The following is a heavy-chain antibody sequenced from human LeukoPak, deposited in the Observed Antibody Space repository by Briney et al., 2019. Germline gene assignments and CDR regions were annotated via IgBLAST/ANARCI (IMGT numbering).Heavy chain of an antibody. CDR3: ARHGGGSSNFDY. D-gene: IGHD3-16*01. Sequence: GESLKISCKGSGYRFTSYWISWVRQMPGKGLEWMGKIDPIDSYTNYSSSFQGHVTISADKSITTAYLQWSSLKASDTAMYYCARHGGGSSNFDYWGQGTLVTVSS. CDR2: IDPIDSYT. J-gene: IGHJ4*02. CDR1: GYRFTSYW. V-gene: IGHV5-10-1*01.